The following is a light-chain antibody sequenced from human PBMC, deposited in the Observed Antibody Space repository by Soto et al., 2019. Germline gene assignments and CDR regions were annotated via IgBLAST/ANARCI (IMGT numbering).Light chain of an antibody. J-gene: IGLJ2*01. CDR2: DHN. Sequence: QSVLTQPPSVSAAPGQKVTISCSGSRSNIGNNYVSWYQQLPGTAPKLLIYDHNKRPSGIPDRFSGSKSGTSATLGITGLQTGDEADYYCGTWDSSLSAVVFGGGTKLTVL. CDR3: GTWDSSLSAVV. V-gene: IGLV1-51*01. CDR1: RSNIGNNY.